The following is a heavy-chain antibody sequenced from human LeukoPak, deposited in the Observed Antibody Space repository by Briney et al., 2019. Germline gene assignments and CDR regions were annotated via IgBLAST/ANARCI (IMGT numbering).Heavy chain of an antibody. CDR3: ARGLPAAILGYYYYYMDV. J-gene: IGHJ6*03. D-gene: IGHD2-2*01. Sequence: KSSETLSLTCAVYGGSFSGYYWSWIRQPPGKGLEWIGEINHSGSTNYNPSLKSRVTISVDTSKNQFSLKLSSVTAADTAVYYCARGLPAAILGYYYYYMDVWGKGTTVTVSS. CDR1: GGSFSGYY. CDR2: INHSGST. V-gene: IGHV4-34*01.